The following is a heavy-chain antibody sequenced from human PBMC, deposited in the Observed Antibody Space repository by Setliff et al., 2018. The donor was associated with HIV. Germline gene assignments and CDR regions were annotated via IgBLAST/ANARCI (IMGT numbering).Heavy chain of an antibody. V-gene: IGHV3-30*02. CDR2: IRYDGGNE. CDR1: GYTFSLYG. Sequence: GGSLRLSCAASGYTFSLYGMHWVRQAPGKGLEWVAFIRYDGGNEIYGDSVKGRFTISRDDSKNTLFLQMNSLRAEDTAVYYCARDRGWEQHWNAFDIWGQGILVTVSS. J-gene: IGHJ4*02. CDR3: ARDRGWEQHWNAFDI. D-gene: IGHD1-26*01.